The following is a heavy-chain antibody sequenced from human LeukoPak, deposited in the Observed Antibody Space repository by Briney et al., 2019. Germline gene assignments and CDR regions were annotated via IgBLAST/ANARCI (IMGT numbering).Heavy chain of an antibody. CDR3: ARFNRAAAAGYFDY. CDR1: GFTFSSYS. D-gene: IGHD6-13*01. Sequence: GGPLRLSRAASGFTFSSYSMNWVRQAPGKGLEWVSSISSSSSYIYYADSVKGRFTISRDNAKNSLYLQMNSLRAEDTAVYYCARFNRAAAAGYFDYWGQGTLVTVSS. CDR2: ISSSSSYI. J-gene: IGHJ4*02. V-gene: IGHV3-21*01.